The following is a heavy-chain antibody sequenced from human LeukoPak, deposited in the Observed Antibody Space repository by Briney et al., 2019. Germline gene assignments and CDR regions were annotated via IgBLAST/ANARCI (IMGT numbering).Heavy chain of an antibody. V-gene: IGHV1-2*02. D-gene: IGHD2-2*01. CDR2: INPNNGGT. CDR1: GYTFTDYY. Sequence: ASVKVSCKASGYTFTDYYIHWVRQAPGQGLEWMGGINPNNGGTKFPQQFQDRVTLTRDTSVNTAYMELSRLKSDDTAVYFCATAPSPGLGFCSGASCYPDYWGQGTLVTVSS. J-gene: IGHJ4*02. CDR3: ATAPSPGLGFCSGASCYPDY.